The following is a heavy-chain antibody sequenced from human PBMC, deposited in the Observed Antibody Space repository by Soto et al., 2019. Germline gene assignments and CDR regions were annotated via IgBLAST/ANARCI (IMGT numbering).Heavy chain of an antibody. Sequence: QVQLVESGGGVVQPGRSLRLSCAASGFTFSSYAMHWVRQAPGKGLEWVAVISYDGSNKYYADSVKGRFTISRDNSKNTLYLQMNSLRAGDTAVYYCARDLRDYGDYDFDYWGQGTLVTVSS. CDR1: GFTFSSYA. CDR2: ISYDGSNK. J-gene: IGHJ4*02. CDR3: ARDLRDYGDYDFDY. D-gene: IGHD4-17*01. V-gene: IGHV3-30-3*01.